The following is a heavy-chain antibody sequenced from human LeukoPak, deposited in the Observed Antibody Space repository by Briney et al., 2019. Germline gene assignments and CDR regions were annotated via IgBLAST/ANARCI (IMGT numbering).Heavy chain of an antibody. V-gene: IGHV3-23*01. CDR3: AKDRYYYDSSGYYYFDY. Sequence: GGSLRLSCAASGFTFSSYAMSWVRQAPGKGLEWVSAISGSGGSTYYADSVKGRFTISRDNSKNTLYLQMNSLRAEDTAVYYCAKDRYYYDSSGYYYFDYWGQGTLVTVSS. J-gene: IGHJ4*02. CDR1: GFTFSSYA. CDR2: ISGSGGST. D-gene: IGHD3-22*01.